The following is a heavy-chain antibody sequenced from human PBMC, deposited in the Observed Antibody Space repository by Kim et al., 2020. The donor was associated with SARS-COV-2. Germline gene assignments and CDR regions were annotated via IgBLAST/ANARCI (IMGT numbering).Heavy chain of an antibody. D-gene: IGHD5-18*01. CDR3: ASGGYSYGLAGGYYFDY. CDR1: GGTFSSYA. Sequence: SVKVSCKASGGTFSSYAISWVRQAPGQGLEWMGGIIPIFGTANYAQKFQGRVTITADESTSTAYMELSSLRSEDTAVYYCASGGYSYGLAGGYYFDYWGQGTLVTVSS. J-gene: IGHJ4*02. CDR2: IIPIFGTA. V-gene: IGHV1-69*13.